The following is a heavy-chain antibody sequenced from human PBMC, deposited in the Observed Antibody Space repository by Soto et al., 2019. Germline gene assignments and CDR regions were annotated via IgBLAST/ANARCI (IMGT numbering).Heavy chain of an antibody. Sequence: QVQLVQSGAEVKKPGASVKVSCKASGYTFITYGVSWVRQAPGQGLDWLGWISTYNGNTRYAERLQGRVTMTTDTTTNTASMELRNLRSDDTAVYYCARGPTEYYEKSANYFLDYWGQGTLVTVSS. CDR1: GYTFITYG. D-gene: IGHD3-22*01. CDR2: ISTYNGNT. CDR3: ARGPTEYYEKSANYFLDY. V-gene: IGHV1-18*01. J-gene: IGHJ4*02.